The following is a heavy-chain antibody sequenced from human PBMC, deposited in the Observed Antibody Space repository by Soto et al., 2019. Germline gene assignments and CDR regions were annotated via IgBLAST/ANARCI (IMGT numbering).Heavy chain of an antibody. D-gene: IGHD3-10*01. V-gene: IGHV4-34*01. J-gene: IGHJ6*02. CDR1: GGSFRGYH. CDR2: INHSGSS. CDR3: ARGEITLLGGMDV. Sequence: SETLSLTCTVSGGSFRGYHWGRVRQPPGKGLEWIGEINHSGSSNYHPSLKSRVTISVATSKNQFSLTVNSVTPADTAVYYCARGEITLLGGMDVWGQWTTVTVSS.